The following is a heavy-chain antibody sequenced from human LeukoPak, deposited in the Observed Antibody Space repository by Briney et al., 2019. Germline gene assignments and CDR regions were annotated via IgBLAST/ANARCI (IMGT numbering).Heavy chain of an antibody. CDR2: INPNSGGT. J-gene: IGHJ4*02. CDR1: GYTFTGYY. V-gene: IGHV1-2*06. CDR3: ATHMITFGGVDY. D-gene: IGHD3-16*01. Sequence: ASVEVSCKASGYTFTGYYMHWVRQAPGQGLEWMGRINPNSGGTNYAQKFQGRVTMTRDTSISTAYMELSRLRSDDTAVYYCATHMITFGGVDYWGQGTLVTVSS.